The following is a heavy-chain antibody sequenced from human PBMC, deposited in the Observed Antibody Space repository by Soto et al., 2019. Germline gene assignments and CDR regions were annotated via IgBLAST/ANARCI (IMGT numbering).Heavy chain of an antibody. Sequence: QVQLVESGGGVVQPGRSLRLSCPASGFTFSSYGMHWVRQAPGKGLEWVAVISYDGSNKYYADSVKGRFTISRDNSKNTLYLQMNSLRAEDTAVYYCAKDNRYSGNEGAGYGMDVWGQGTTVTVSS. D-gene: IGHD1-26*01. CDR1: GFTFSSYG. CDR2: ISYDGSNK. V-gene: IGHV3-30*18. J-gene: IGHJ6*02. CDR3: AKDNRYSGNEGAGYGMDV.